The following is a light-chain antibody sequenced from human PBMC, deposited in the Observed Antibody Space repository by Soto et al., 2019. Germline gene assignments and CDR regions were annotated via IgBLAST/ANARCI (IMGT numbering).Light chain of an antibody. CDR1: DSNIGSNS. J-gene: IGLJ1*01. V-gene: IGLV1-47*02. CDR2: YNN. Sequence: QSVLTQPPSASGTAGQVVTISCSGGDSNIGSNSVYWYQHLPSMAPKLLIYYNNQRPSGVPDRFSGSRSGTSASLAIVGLRSEDEAVYYCAARDAPLSACVFGNGTKVTVL. CDR3: AARDAPLSACV.